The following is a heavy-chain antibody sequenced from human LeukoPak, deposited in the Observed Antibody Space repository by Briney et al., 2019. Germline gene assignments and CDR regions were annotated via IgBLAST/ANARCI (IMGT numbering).Heavy chain of an antibody. CDR3: ARDPGHDTCNYGGLDF. CDR2: INPKSGDP. Sequence: ASVKVSCKTSGYRFTGYYMHWVRQAPGQGLEWMGWINPKSGDPIYVQKFQGRVTLTRDTSIDTVYLELSSLKSDDTAVYYCARDPGHDTCNYGGLDFWGQGTLVTVSS. J-gene: IGHJ4*02. V-gene: IGHV1-2*02. CDR1: GYRFTGYY. D-gene: IGHD4-23*01.